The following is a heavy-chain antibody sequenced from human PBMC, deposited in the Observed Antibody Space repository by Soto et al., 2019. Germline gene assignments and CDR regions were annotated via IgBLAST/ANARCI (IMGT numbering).Heavy chain of an antibody. Sequence: SETLSLTCAVYGGSFSGYYWSWIRQPPGKGLEWIGEINHSGSTNYSPSLKSRVTISVDTSKNQFSLKLSFVTAADTAVYYCARDNWNYYYGMDVWGQGTTVTVS. J-gene: IGHJ6*02. CDR1: GGSFSGYY. D-gene: IGHD3-3*01. CDR2: INHSGST. CDR3: ARDNWNYYYGMDV. V-gene: IGHV4-34*01.